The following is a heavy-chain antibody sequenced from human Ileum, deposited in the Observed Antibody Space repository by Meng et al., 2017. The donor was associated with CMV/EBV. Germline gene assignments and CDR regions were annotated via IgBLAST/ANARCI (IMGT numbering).Heavy chain of an antibody. J-gene: IGHJ4*02. Sequence: SCTDSRFTFSDYWMTWVRQAPGKGLESLANIKPDGSKKSYVDSIRGRFTISRDNAKNSLYLQMNSLRDEDTAVYYCTGTTVAAAGYYWGQGTLVTVSS. V-gene: IGHV3-7*01. CDR1: RFTFSDYW. CDR3: TGTTVAAAGYY. D-gene: IGHD6-13*01. CDR2: IKPDGSKK.